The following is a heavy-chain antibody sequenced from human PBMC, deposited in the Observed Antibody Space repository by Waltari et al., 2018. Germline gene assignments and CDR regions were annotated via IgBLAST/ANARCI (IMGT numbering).Heavy chain of an antibody. CDR3: ARVADSSGYSGYFDY. Sequence: QLQLQESGPGLVKPSETLSLTCTVSGGSISSSRYYWGWIRQPPGKGLEWIGSIYYSGSTYYNPSLKSRVTISVDTSKNQFSLKLSSVTAADTAVYYCARVADSSGYSGYFDYWGQGTLVTVSS. J-gene: IGHJ4*02. CDR2: IYYSGST. CDR1: GGSISSSRYY. D-gene: IGHD3-22*01. V-gene: IGHV4-39*07.